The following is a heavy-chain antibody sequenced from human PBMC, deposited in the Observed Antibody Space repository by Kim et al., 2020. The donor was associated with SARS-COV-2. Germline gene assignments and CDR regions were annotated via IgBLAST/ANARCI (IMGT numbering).Heavy chain of an antibody. J-gene: IGHJ6*02. CDR1: GFTFSNAW. CDR3: TTRMPDYDILTGDGMDV. Sequence: GGSLRRSCAASGFTFSNAWMSWVRQAPGKGLEWVGRIKSKTDGGTTDYAAPVKGRFTISRDDSKNTLYLQMNSLKTEDTAVYYCTTRMPDYDILTGDGMDVWGQGTTVTVSS. CDR2: IKSKTDGGTT. V-gene: IGHV3-15*01. D-gene: IGHD3-9*01.